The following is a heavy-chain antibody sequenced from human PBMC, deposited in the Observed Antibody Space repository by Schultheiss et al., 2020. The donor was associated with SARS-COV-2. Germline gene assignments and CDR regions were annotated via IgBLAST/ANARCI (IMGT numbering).Heavy chain of an antibody. CDR3: ARGVGFWSGYLGGFDY. CDR1: GGSISSYY. CDR2: IYYSGST. V-gene: IGHV4-59*01. D-gene: IGHD3-3*01. J-gene: IGHJ4*02. Sequence: SETLSLTCTVSGGSISSYYWSWIRQPPGKGLEWIRYIYYSGSTNYNPSLKSRVTISVDTSKNQFSLKLSSVTAADTAVYYCARGVGFWSGYLGGFDYWGQGTLVTVSS.